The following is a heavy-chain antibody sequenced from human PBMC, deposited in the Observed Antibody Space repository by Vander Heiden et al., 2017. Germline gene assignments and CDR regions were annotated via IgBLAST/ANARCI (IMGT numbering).Heavy chain of an antibody. CDR3: ASSGYCSSTSCYTWIGYFDL. D-gene: IGHD2-2*02. J-gene: IGHJ2*01. V-gene: IGHV4-39*01. CDR1: GGSISSSSYY. Sequence: QLQLQESGPGLVKPSATLSLTCTVSGGSISSSSYYWGWIRQPPGKGLEWIGSIYYSGSTYYNPSLKSRVTISVDTSKNQFSLKLSSVTAADTAVYYCASSGYCSSTSCYTWIGYFDLWGRGTLVTVSS. CDR2: IYYSGST.